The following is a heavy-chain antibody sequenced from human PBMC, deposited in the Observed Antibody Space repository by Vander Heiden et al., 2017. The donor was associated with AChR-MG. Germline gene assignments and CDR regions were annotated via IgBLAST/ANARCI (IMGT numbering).Heavy chain of an antibody. CDR2: TYYRSKWYN. CDR3: ARDLLSYGDYYYYYGMDV. Sequence: QVQLQQSGPGLVKPSQTLSLTCAISGDSVSSNRAAWNWIRQSPSRGLEWLGRTYYRSKWYNDYAVSVKRRITINPDTSKNQFSLQLNSVTPEETAVYYCARDLLSYGDYYYYYGMDVWGQGTTVTVSS. CDR1: GDSVSSNRAA. J-gene: IGHJ6*02. D-gene: IGHD4-17*01. V-gene: IGHV6-1*01.